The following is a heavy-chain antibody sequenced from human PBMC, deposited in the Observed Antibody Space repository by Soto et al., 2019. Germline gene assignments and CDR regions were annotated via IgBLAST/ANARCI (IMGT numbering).Heavy chain of an antibody. D-gene: IGHD2-2*01. CDR3: AKRVVPAAMGLYFDY. CDR1: GFTFSSYA. J-gene: IGHJ4*02. CDR2: ISGSGGST. Sequence: EVQLLESGGGLVQPGGSLRLSCAASGFTFSSYAMSWVRQAPGKGLEWVSAISGSGGSTYYADSVKGRFTISRDNPKNTLYLHMNSLRAEDTAVYYCAKRVVPAAMGLYFDYWGQGTLVTVSS. V-gene: IGHV3-23*01.